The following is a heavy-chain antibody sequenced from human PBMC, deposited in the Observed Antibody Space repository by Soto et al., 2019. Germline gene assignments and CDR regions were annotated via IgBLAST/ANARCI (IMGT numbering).Heavy chain of an antibody. CDR2: IIPIFGTA. D-gene: IGHD5-12*01. V-gene: IGHV1-69*13. Sequence: ASVKVSCKASGGTFSSYAISWVRQAPGQGLEWMGGIIPIFGTANYAQKFQGRVTITADESTSTAYMELSSLRAEDTALYYCAKDRGGYDSGSFDYWGQGPLVTVSS. J-gene: IGHJ4*02. CDR3: AKDRGGYDSGSFDY. CDR1: GGTFSSYA.